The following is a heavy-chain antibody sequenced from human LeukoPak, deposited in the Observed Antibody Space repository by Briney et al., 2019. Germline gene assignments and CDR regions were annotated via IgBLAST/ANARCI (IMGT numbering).Heavy chain of an antibody. CDR2: IWYDGSNK. D-gene: IGHD3-22*01. CDR3: AREYFYDSSGYSDAFDI. J-gene: IGHJ3*02. V-gene: IGHV3-33*01. CDR1: GFTFSSYG. Sequence: PGRSLRLSCAASGFTFSSYGMHWVRQAPGKGLEWVAVIWYDGSNKYYADSVKGRFTISRDNSKNTLYLQMNSLRAEDTAVYYCAREYFYDSSGYSDAFDIWGQGTTVTVSS.